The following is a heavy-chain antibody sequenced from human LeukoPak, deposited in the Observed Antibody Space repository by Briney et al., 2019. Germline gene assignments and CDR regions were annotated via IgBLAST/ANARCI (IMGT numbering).Heavy chain of an antibody. Sequence: GGSLRLSCVASGFTSSNHWMGWVRQAPGKGLEWVANMNQDGSEKFYVDSVKGRFTISRDNAKNSLYLQMNSLRVEDTAVYYCTRDGSGWSNYWGQGTPVTASS. CDR3: TRDGSGWSNY. V-gene: IGHV3-7*01. J-gene: IGHJ4*02. CDR2: MNQDGSEK. D-gene: IGHD6-19*01. CDR1: GFTSSNHW.